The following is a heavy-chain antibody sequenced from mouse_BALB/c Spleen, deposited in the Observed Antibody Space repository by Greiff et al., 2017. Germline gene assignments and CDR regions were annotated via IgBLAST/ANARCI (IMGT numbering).Heavy chain of an antibody. CDR3: ARSGGAMDY. Sequence: EVKLVESGGGLVQPGGSRKLSCAASGFTFSSFGMHWVRQAPEKGLEWVAYISSGSSTIYYADTVKGRFTISRDNPKNTLFLQMTSLRSEDTAMYYCARSGGAMDYWGQGTSVTVSS. CDR2: ISSGSSTI. D-gene: IGHD4-1*01. J-gene: IGHJ4*01. CDR1: GFTFSSFG. V-gene: IGHV5-17*02.